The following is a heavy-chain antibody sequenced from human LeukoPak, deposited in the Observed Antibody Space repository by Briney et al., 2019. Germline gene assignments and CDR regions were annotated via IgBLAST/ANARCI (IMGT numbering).Heavy chain of an antibody. J-gene: IGHJ4*02. CDR1: GGSISGFY. Sequence: SETLSLTCTVSGGSISGFYWSWIRQPAGKGLEWIGRIYSSGSGNYTPSLKSRVSLSVAKSMNELCLRLSSVTAADTAVYYCARDRAAAGRGLDYWGGGTGVSVFS. D-gene: IGHD6-13*01. CDR3: ARDRAAAGRGLDY. CDR2: IYSSGSG. V-gene: IGHV4-4*07.